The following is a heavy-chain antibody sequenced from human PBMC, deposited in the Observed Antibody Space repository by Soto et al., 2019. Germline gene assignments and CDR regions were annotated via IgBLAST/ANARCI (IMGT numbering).Heavy chain of an antibody. D-gene: IGHD1-26*01. J-gene: IGHJ3*02. CDR3: ARDLLVGAPTDAFDI. CDR1: GYTLTGYY. CDR2: INPNSGGT. V-gene: IGHV1-2*02. Sequence: GASVKVSCKASGYTLTGYYMHWVRQAPGQGLEWMGWINPNSGGTNYAQKFQGRVTMTGDTSISTAYMELSWLRSDDTAVYYCARDLLVGAPTDAFDIWGQGTMVTVSS.